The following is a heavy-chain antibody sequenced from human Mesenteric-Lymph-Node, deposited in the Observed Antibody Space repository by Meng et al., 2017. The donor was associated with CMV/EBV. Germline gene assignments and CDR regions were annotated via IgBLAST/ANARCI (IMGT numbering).Heavy chain of an antibody. J-gene: IGHJ6*02. CDR1: GFTFSSYG. Sequence: GESLKISCAASGFTFSSYGMHWVRQAPGKGLEWVTFIRYDGSNKYYADSVKGRFTISRDNSKNTMYLQMNSLRGEDTAIYYCAKSGSDSNFLAFYYHYGMDVWGQGTTVTVSS. V-gene: IGHV3-30*02. CDR3: AKSGSDSNFLAFYYHYGMDV. CDR2: IRYDGSNK. D-gene: IGHD4-11*01.